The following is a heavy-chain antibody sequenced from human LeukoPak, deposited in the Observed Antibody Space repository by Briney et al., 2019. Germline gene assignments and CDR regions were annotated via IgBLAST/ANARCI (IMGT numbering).Heavy chain of an antibody. CDR3: ARRRDFWSGYYR. CDR2: ISGSGGST. V-gene: IGHV3-23*01. D-gene: IGHD3-3*01. CDR1: GFTFSSYA. Sequence: PGGSLRLSCAASGFTFSSYAMSWVRQAPGKGLEWVSAISGSGGSTYYADSVKGRFTISRDNSKNTLYLQMNSLRAEDTAVYYCARRRDFWSGYYRWGQGTLVTVSS. J-gene: IGHJ4*02.